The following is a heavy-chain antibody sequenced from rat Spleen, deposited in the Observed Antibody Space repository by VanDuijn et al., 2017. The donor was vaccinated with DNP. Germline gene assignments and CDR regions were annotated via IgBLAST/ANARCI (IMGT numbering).Heavy chain of an antibody. J-gene: IGHJ4*01. CDR3: TTPGGYYSGDAMDA. V-gene: IGHV2-47*01. CDR2: IWSSGGT. D-gene: IGHD1-1*01. CDR1: GLSLTSNS. Sequence: QVQLKESGPGLVQPSQTLSLSCTISGLSLTSNSINWIRQPPGKGLEWMGVIWSSGGTDYNSAIKSRLSFSKATSKSQVFLKLNSLQIEDTATYYCTTPGGYYSGDAMDAWGQGTSVTVSS.